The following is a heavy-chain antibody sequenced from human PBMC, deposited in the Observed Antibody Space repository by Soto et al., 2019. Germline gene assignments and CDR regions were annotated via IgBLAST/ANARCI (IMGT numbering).Heavy chain of an antibody. D-gene: IGHD1-1*01. V-gene: IGHV3-7*01. J-gene: IGHJ6*02. CDR1: GFTFSSYA. CDR3: AREALVASNGNDYYYYYGMDV. CDR2: IKQDGSEK. Sequence: PGGSLRLSCAASGFTFSSYAMNWVRQAPGKGLKRVANIKQDGSEKYYVESVKGRFTTSRDNAKKSLYLQMNSLRAEDTAVYYCAREALVASNGNDYYYYYGMDVWGQGTTVTV.